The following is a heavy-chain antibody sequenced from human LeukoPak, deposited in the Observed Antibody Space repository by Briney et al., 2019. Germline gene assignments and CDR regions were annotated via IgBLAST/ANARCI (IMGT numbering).Heavy chain of an antibody. CDR2: IYHSGST. CDR1: GGSISSSNW. V-gene: IGHV4-4*02. CDR3: ARYQLPGPDGDAFDI. D-gene: IGHD2-2*01. Sequence: SETLSLTCAVSGGSISSSNWWSWVRQPPGKGLEWIGEIYHSGSTNYNPSLKSRVTISVDKSKNQSSLKLSSVTAADTAVYYCARYQLPGPDGDAFDIWGQGTMVTVSS. J-gene: IGHJ3*02.